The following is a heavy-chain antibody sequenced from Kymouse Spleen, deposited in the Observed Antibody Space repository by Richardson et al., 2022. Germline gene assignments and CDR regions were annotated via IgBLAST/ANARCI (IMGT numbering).Heavy chain of an antibody. CDR2: IYYSGST. Sequence: QLQLQESGPGLVKPSETLSLTCTVSGGSISSSSYYWGWIRQPPGKGLEWIGSIYYSGSTYYNPSLKSRVTISVDTSKNQFSLKLSSVTAADTAVYYCARQQRGYSGPYGMDVWGQGTTVTVSS. CDR1: GGSISSSSYY. J-gene: IGHJ6*02. V-gene: IGHV4-39*01. D-gene: IGHD5-12*01. CDR3: ARQQRGYSGPYGMDV.